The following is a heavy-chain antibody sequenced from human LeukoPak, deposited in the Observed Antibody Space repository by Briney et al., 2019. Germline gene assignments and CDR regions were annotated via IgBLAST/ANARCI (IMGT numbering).Heavy chain of an antibody. D-gene: IGHD6-19*01. CDR3: AKAPRAGTPYYYYGMDV. CDR2: ISYDGSNK. V-gene: IGHV3-30*18. Sequence: GGSLRLSCAASGFTFSSYGMHWVRQAPGKGLEWVAVISYDGSNKYYADSVKDRFTISRDNSKNTLYLQMNSLRAEDTAVYYCAKAPRAGTPYYYYGMDVWGQGTTVTVSS. J-gene: IGHJ6*02. CDR1: GFTFSSYG.